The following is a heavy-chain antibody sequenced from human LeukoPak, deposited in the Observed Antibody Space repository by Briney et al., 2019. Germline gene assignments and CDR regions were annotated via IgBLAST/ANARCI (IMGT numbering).Heavy chain of an antibody. Sequence: SVKVSCKASGGTFSSYAISWVRQAPGQGLEWMGGIIPIFGTANYAQKFQGRVTITTDESTSTAYMELSSLRSEDTAVYYCARESGKVYNWFDPWGQGTLVTVSS. V-gene: IGHV1-69*05. CDR3: ARESGKVYNWFDP. D-gene: IGHD6-6*01. CDR2: IIPIFGTA. CDR1: GGTFSSYA. J-gene: IGHJ5*02.